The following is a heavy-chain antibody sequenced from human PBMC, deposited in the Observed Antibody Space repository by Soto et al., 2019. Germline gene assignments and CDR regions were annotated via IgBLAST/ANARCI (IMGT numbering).Heavy chain of an antibody. J-gene: IGHJ4*02. D-gene: IGHD6-19*01. Sequence: GSLRLSCAASGFTFSIYSMSWVRQAPGKGLEWVSGFRTGGDDGTTYYADSVKGRFTISRDNAKNSLYLQMNSLRAEDTAVYYCARDLPSGFLNFDYWGQGTLVTVSS. CDR3: ARDLPSGFLNFDY. CDR2: FRTGGDDGTT. CDR1: GFTFSIYS. V-gene: IGHV3-23*01.